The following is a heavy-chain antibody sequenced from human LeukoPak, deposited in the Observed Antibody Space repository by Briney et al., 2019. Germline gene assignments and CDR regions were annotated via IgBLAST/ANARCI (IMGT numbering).Heavy chain of an antibody. CDR3: AREDGVVGASSAFDY. V-gene: IGHV3-21*01. D-gene: IGHD1-26*01. CDR1: GFTFSTYT. Sequence: PGGSLRLSCAASGFTFSTYTMNWVRQAPGKGLGWVSSINNRGNYIYYADSVKGRFTISRDNAKNSLYLQMNSLRAEDTAVYYCAREDGVVGASSAFDYWGQGILVTVSS. CDR2: INNRGNYI. J-gene: IGHJ4*02.